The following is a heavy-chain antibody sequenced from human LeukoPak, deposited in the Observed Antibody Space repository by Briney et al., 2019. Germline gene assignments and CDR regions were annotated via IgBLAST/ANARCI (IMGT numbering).Heavy chain of an antibody. D-gene: IGHD6-19*01. Sequence: GGSLRLSCAASGFTFSTASLHWVRQAPGRGLEWVSAFDTGFGTYYPDSLKGRFSTSRDNSKNTLFLQMNSLRAEDTAVYYCARSSGWWSLDYWGQGTLVTVSS. CDR3: ARSSGWWSLDY. CDR2: FDTGFGT. CDR1: GFTFSTAS. V-gene: IGHV3-23*01. J-gene: IGHJ4*02.